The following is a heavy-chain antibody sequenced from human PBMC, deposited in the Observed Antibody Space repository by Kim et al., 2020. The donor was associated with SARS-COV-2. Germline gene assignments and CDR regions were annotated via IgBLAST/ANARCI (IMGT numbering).Heavy chain of an antibody. CDR3: AKGGVDYGGNFFVY. J-gene: IGHJ4*02. V-gene: IGHV3-9*01. CDR1: GFTFDDYA. D-gene: IGHD4-17*01. Sequence: GGSLRLSCAASGFTFDDYAMHWVRQAPGKGLEWVSGISWNSGSIGYADSVKGRFTISRDNAKNSLYLQMNSLRAEDTALYYCAKGGVDYGGNFFVYWGQGTWSPSPQ. CDR2: ISWNSGSI.